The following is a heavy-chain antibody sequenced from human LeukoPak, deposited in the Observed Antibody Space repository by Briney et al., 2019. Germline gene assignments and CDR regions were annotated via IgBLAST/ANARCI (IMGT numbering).Heavy chain of an antibody. Sequence: SETLSLTCAVYGGSFSGYYWSWIRQPPGKGLEWIGEINHSGSTNYNPSLKSRVTISVDTSKNQFSLKLSSVTAADTAVYYCARGGFGYCSSTSCPRGYYGMDVWGQGTTVTVSS. CDR1: GGSFSGYY. CDR2: INHSGST. CDR3: ARGGFGYCSSTSCPRGYYGMDV. J-gene: IGHJ6*02. V-gene: IGHV4-34*01. D-gene: IGHD2-2*01.